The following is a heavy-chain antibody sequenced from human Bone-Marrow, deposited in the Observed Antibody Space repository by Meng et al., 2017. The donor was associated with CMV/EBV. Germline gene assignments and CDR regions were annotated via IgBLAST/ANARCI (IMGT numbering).Heavy chain of an antibody. V-gene: IGHV3-21*01. CDR1: GFTFSGYS. Sequence: GESLKISCVASGFTFSGYSMNWVRQTPGKGLEWVSSITSTSSNTYYSDSVKGRFTIPSDNTKNPLYLQMNSLRDEDTAVYYCARDRIRGVVGVRPRGPGYLWGHGTLVTVSS. D-gene: IGHD2-15*01. CDR3: ARDRIRGVVGVRPRGPGYL. CDR2: ITSTSSNT. J-gene: IGHJ1*01.